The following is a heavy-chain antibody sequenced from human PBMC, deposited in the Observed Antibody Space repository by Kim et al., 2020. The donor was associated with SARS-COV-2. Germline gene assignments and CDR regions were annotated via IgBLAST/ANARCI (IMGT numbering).Heavy chain of an antibody. CDR3: ARDHDSSGYYYSYFDY. J-gene: IGHJ4*02. CDR2: INTNTGNP. CDR1: GYTFTSYA. V-gene: IGHV7-4-1*02. D-gene: IGHD3-22*01. Sequence: ASVKVSCKASGYTFTSYAMNWVRQAPGQGLEWMGWINTNTGNPTYAQGFTGRFVFSLHTSVSTAYLQISSLKAEDTAVYYCARDHDSSGYYYSYFDYWGQGTLVTVSS.